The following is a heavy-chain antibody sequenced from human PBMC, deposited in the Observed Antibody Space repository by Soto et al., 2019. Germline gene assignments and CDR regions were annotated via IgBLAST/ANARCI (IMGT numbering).Heavy chain of an antibody. V-gene: IGHV4-39*01. Sequence: QLQLQESGPGLVKPSETLSLTCTVSGGPISSSSYYWGWIRQPPGKGLEWIGSIYYSGSTYYNPSLKSRVTISVDTSKNQFSLKLSSVTAADTAVYYCARSLVVVVAATPPNNWFDPWGQGTLVTVSS. D-gene: IGHD2-15*01. J-gene: IGHJ5*02. CDR3: ARSLVVVVAATPPNNWFDP. CDR2: IYYSGST. CDR1: GGPISSSSYY.